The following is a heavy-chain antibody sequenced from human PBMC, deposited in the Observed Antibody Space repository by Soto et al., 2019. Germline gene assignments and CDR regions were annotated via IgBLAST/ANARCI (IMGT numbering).Heavy chain of an antibody. CDR1: GDSVSSNTAA. CDR3: ARGPTEYCSGGNCYRDGAFDI. Sequence: SQTLSLTCAISGDSVSSNTAAWNWIRQSPSRGLEWLGRTYYRSKWYNDYAVSVKSRITINPDTSKNQFSLQLNSVTPEDTAVYYCARGPTEYCSGGNCYRDGAFDIWGQGTMVTVSS. D-gene: IGHD2-15*01. V-gene: IGHV6-1*01. CDR2: TYYRSKWYN. J-gene: IGHJ3*02.